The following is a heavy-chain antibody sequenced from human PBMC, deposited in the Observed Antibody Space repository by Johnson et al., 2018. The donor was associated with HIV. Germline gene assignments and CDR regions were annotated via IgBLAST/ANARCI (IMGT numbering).Heavy chain of an antibody. V-gene: IGHV3-30*18. CDR2: IYDDGSTR. J-gene: IGHJ3*02. CDR3: AKANGDIIEDAFDI. Sequence: VQLVESGGGVVQPGRSLRLSCAASGFTFSSYGMHWVRQAPGKWLEWVAVIYDDGSTRYYADSVKGRFTISRDNSKNTLSLKMNSLSAEDTVLYYCAKANGDIIEDAFDIWGQGTMVTVSS. D-gene: IGHD2-15*01. CDR1: GFTFSSYG.